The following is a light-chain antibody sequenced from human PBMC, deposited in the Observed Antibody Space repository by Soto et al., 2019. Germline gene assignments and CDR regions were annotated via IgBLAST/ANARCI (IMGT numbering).Light chain of an antibody. CDR3: QQHGSWGIT. CDR1: QSVSSNS. J-gene: IGKJ3*01. Sequence: EIVFTQSPATLSFSLGESATLSCRTSQSVSSNSLAWHQQKPGQAPRLLMYAASSRAAGIPDRFSGSGSGTDFTLTISRLEPEDFAVYYCQQHGSWGITFGPGT. V-gene: IGKV3-20*01. CDR2: AAS.